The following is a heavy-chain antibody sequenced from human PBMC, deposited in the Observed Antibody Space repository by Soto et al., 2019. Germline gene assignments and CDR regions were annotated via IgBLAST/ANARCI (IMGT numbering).Heavy chain of an antibody. D-gene: IGHD3-10*01. CDR2: INHSGST. CDR3: ARQSYGSGSYYIHYYGMDV. V-gene: IGHV4-34*01. CDR1: GGSFSGYY. Sequence: SETLSLTCAVYGGSFSGYYWSWIRQPPGKGLEWIGEINHSGSTNYNPSLKSRVTISVDTSKNQFSLKLSSVTAADTAVYYCARQSYGSGSYYIHYYGMDVWGQGTTVTVSS. J-gene: IGHJ6*02.